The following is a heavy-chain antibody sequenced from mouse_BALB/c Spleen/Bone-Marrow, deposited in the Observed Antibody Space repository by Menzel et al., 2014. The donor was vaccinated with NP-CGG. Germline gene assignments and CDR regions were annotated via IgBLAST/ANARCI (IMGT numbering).Heavy chain of an antibody. D-gene: IGHD1-1*01. CDR3: AMYYYGSSLFAY. V-gene: IGHV14-3*02. J-gene: IGHJ3*01. CDR2: IDPANGNT. CDR1: GFNIKDTY. Sequence: VQLQQSGAELVKPGASVKLSSTASGFNIKDTYMHWVKQRPEQGLEWIGRIDPANGNTKYDPKFQGKATITADTSSNTAYLQLSSLTSEDTAVYYCAMYYYGSSLFAYWGQGTLVTVSA.